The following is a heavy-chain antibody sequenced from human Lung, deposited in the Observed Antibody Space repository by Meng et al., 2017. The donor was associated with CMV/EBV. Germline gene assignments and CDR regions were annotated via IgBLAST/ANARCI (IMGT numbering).Heavy chain of an antibody. D-gene: IGHD3-22*01. CDR3: ASVTGSSDSSGYYYYYGMGV. Sequence: SETXSLTFHVSGGSTSSYYWSWIRQPPGKGLEWIGYIYYSGSTNYNPSLKSRVTISVDTSKNQFSLKLGSVTAASTAVYYCASVTGSSDSSGYYYYYGMGVXGRGXTVTVSS. CDR1: GGSTSSYY. V-gene: IGHV4-59*01. CDR2: IYYSGST. J-gene: IGHJ6*02.